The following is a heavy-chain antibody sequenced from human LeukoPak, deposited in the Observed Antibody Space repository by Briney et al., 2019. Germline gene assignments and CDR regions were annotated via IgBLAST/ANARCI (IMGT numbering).Heavy chain of an antibody. Sequence: GGSLRLSCAASGFTFSSYAMSWVRQAPGKGLEWVSAISGSGGSTYYADSVKGRFTISRDNSKNTVYLQMNSLRAEDTAVYYCARAVDDYVWGSSYYFDYWGQGTLVTVSS. CDR2: ISGSGGST. CDR1: GFTFSSYA. CDR3: ARAVDDYVWGSSYYFDY. V-gene: IGHV3-23*01. J-gene: IGHJ4*02. D-gene: IGHD3-16*01.